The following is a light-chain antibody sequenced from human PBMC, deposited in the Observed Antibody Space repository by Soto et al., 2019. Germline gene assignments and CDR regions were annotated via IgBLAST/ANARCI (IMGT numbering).Light chain of an antibody. Sequence: NVLTQSAGTLSLSPGERATLSCRASQSVTSTHLAWYQQKPGQAPRLLIYDASTRATGIPDRFSGSGSGTDFTLTISRLEPEDFAVYCCQQFDGSLWTFGPGTKVDIK. V-gene: IGKV3-20*01. J-gene: IGKJ1*01. CDR3: QQFDGSLWT. CDR2: DAS. CDR1: QSVTSTH.